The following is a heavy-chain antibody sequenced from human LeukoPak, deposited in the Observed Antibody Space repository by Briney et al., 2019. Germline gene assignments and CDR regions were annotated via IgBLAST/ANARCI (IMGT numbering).Heavy chain of an antibody. CDR3: ARGFGVVTPDRLYYFDY. CDR1: GYTLTELS. J-gene: IGHJ4*02. D-gene: IGHD3-3*01. CDR2: FDPEDGET. V-gene: IGHV1-24*01. Sequence: ASVKVSCKVSGYTLTELSMHWVRQAPGKGLEWMGGFDPEDGETIYAQKFQGRVTMTEDTSTDTAYMELSRLRSEDTAVYYCARGFGVVTPDRLYYFDYWGQGTLVTVSS.